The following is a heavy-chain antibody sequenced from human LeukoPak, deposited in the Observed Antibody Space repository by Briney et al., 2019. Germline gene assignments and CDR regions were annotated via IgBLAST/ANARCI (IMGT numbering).Heavy chain of an antibody. CDR2: ISSSSSYI. Sequence: GGSLRLSCAASGFTFSSYSMNWVRQAPGKGLEWVSSISSSSSYIYYADSVKDRFTISRDNAKNSLYLQMNSLRAEDTAVYYCAKDPMGGPLYYFDYWGQGTLVTVSS. V-gene: IGHV3-21*01. CDR1: GFTFSSYS. D-gene: IGHD1-26*01. J-gene: IGHJ4*02. CDR3: AKDPMGGPLYYFDY.